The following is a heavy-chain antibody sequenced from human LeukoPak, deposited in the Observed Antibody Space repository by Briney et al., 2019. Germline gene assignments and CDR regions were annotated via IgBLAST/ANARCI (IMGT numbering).Heavy chain of an antibody. V-gene: IGHV4-4*02. CDR3: ARKYGYSYGYYFDY. CDR1: GDSISSSNW. CDR2: IYHSGST. J-gene: IGHJ4*02. D-gene: IGHD5-18*01. Sequence: PSETLSLTCAVFGDSISSSNWWSWVRQPPGKGLEWIGEIYHSGSTNYHPSLKSRVTISVDKSKNQFSLKLSSVTAADTAVYYCARKYGYSYGYYFDYWGQGTLVTVSS.